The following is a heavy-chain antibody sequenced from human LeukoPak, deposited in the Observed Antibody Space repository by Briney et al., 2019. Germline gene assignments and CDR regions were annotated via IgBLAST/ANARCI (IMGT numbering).Heavy chain of an antibody. D-gene: IGHD4-17*01. V-gene: IGHV5-51*01. CDR2: IYPGDSDT. Sequence: GESLKISCKGSGYRFTSYWIGWVRPMPGKGLEWMWIIYPGDSDTRYSPSFQGQVTISADKSISTAYLQWSSLKASDTAMYYCARSYDYGDYNAFDIWGQGTMVTVSS. CDR3: ARSYDYGDYNAFDI. CDR1: GYRFTSYW. J-gene: IGHJ3*02.